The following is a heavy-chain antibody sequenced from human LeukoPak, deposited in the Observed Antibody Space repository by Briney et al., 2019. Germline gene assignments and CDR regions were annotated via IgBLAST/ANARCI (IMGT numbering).Heavy chain of an antibody. CDR3: ARGADSGSYYDLDY. J-gene: IGHJ4*02. D-gene: IGHD1-26*01. CDR1: GFTFSSYW. CDR2: IKQDGSEK. Sequence: GGSLRLSCAASGFTFSSYWMSWVRQAPGKGLEWVANIKQDGSEKYYVDSVKGRFTISRDNAKNSPYLQMNSLRAEDTAVYYCARGADSGSYYDLDYWGQGTLVTVSS. V-gene: IGHV3-7*01.